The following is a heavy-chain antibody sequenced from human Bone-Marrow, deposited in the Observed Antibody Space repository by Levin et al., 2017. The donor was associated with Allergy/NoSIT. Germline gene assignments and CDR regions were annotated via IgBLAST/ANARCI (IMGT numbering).Heavy chain of an antibody. J-gene: IGHJ5*02. CDR3: AREGIAVAGTYQNWFDP. Sequence: GESLKISCKASGYTFTSYYMHWVRQAPGQGLEWMGIINPSGGSTSYAQKFQGRVTMTRDTSTSTVYMELSSLRSEDTAVYYCAREGIAVAGTYQNWFDPWGQGTLVTVSS. V-gene: IGHV1-46*01. CDR2: INPSGGST. D-gene: IGHD6-19*01. CDR1: GYTFTSYY.